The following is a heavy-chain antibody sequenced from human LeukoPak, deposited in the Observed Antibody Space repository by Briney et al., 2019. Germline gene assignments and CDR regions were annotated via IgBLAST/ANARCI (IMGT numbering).Heavy chain of an antibody. Sequence: SVKVSRKASGDSFGTYGITWVRQAPGEGLEWMGGFNPIFGSAQYAQKFQGRVTITMDVSARTVYMELSSLRSEDTTIYYCARDFGSGVFDPWGQGTLVTVSS. CDR3: ARDFGSGVFDP. V-gene: IGHV1-69*05. J-gene: IGHJ5*02. CDR2: FNPIFGSA. CDR1: GDSFGTYG. D-gene: IGHD3-10*01.